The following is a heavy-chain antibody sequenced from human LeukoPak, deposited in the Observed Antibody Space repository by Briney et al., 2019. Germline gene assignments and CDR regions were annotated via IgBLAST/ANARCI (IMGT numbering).Heavy chain of an antibody. D-gene: IGHD3-22*01. CDR1: GFTFSSYA. CDR2: ISGSGGST. CDR3: AKGRGYYDSSGYLL. V-gene: IGHV3-23*01. Sequence: GGSLRLSCAASGFTFSSYAMSWVRQAPGKGLEWVSAISGSGGSTYYADSVKGRFTISRDNSKNTLYLQMNSLRAEHTAVYYCAKGRGYYDSSGYLLWGEGTLVTVSS. J-gene: IGHJ4*02.